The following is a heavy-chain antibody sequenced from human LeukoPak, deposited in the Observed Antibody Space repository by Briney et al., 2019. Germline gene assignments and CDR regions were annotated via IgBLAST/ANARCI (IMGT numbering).Heavy chain of an antibody. J-gene: IGHJ3*02. Sequence: GGSLRLSCAASGFTFSSYSMNWVRQAPGKGLEWVSSISSGSSYIYYADSVKGRFTISRDNSKNTLYLQMNSLRAEDTAVYYCAKDLEYCSGGSCYSEPRTNAFDIWGQGTMVTVSS. D-gene: IGHD2-15*01. CDR1: GFTFSSYS. CDR2: ISSGSSYI. V-gene: IGHV3-21*04. CDR3: AKDLEYCSGGSCYSEPRTNAFDI.